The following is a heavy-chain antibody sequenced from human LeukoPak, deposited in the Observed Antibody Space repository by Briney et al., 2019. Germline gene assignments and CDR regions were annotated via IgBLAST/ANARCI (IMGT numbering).Heavy chain of an antibody. Sequence: PSETLSLTCTVSGGSVSSGNYYWTCIRQPAGRGLEWIERIHTSGSTNYNPSLMSRVTISVDTSKNQFSLKLISVTAADTAVYYCAREGWDSSGYYYPFDYWGQGTLVTVSS. J-gene: IGHJ4*02. CDR2: IHTSGST. D-gene: IGHD3-22*01. V-gene: IGHV4-61*02. CDR1: GGSVSSGNYY. CDR3: AREGWDSSGYYYPFDY.